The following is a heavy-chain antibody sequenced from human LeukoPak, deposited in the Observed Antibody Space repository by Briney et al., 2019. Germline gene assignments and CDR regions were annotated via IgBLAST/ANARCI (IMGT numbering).Heavy chain of an antibody. CDR1: GYTFTGYY. Sequence: ASVKVSCKASGYTFTGYYLHWVRQAPGQGPEWMGWINPKSGGVNYAQKFQGRVTMTRDTSSSTAYMELSRLRSDDTAMYYCAKDQGRGYTYGLYYFDYWGQGTLVTVSS. V-gene: IGHV1-2*02. CDR3: AKDQGRGYTYGLYYFDY. CDR2: INPKSGGV. D-gene: IGHD5-18*01. J-gene: IGHJ4*02.